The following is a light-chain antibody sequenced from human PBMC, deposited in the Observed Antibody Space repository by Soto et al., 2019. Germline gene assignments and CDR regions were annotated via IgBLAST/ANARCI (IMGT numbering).Light chain of an antibody. Sequence: DIQMTQFPSTLSAYVGGRVTITVRASQSISSWLAWYQQKPGKAPKLLIYKASTLETGVPSRFSGSGSGTEFTLSISSLQPDDFGTYYCQEYNAYSMTFGQGTRLEIK. J-gene: IGKJ5*01. CDR2: KAS. CDR1: QSISSW. V-gene: IGKV1-5*03. CDR3: QEYNAYSMT.